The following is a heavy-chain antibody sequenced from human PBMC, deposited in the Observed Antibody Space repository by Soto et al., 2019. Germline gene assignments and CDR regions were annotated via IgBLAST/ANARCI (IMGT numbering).Heavy chain of an antibody. CDR3: ADGGEWAFNFEY. CDR1: GLSFSTYA. V-gene: IGHV3-23*01. Sequence: EVQLLESGGGLIQPGGSLRLSCAASGLSFSTYAMSWVRQAPGKGLEWVSGISAGGSNTYYAPSVKGRFTMSRDNSKNTLFLQMNSLRVEDTAVYYCADGGEWAFNFEYWGQGTLVAVSS. D-gene: IGHD3-10*01. CDR2: ISAGGSNT. J-gene: IGHJ4*02.